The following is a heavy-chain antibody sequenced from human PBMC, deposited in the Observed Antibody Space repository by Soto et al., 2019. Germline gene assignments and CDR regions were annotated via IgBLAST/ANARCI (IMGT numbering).Heavy chain of an antibody. CDR1: GYTFTSYA. V-gene: IGHV1-3*01. CDR3: ARETPGPYYDFWSGYANNWFDP. D-gene: IGHD3-3*01. Sequence: ASVKVSCKASGYTFTSYAMHWVRQAPGQRLEWMGWINAGNGNTKYSQKFQGRVTITRDTSASTAYMELGSLRSEDTAVYYCARETPGPYYDFWSGYANNWFDPWGQGTLVTVSS. J-gene: IGHJ5*02. CDR2: INAGNGNT.